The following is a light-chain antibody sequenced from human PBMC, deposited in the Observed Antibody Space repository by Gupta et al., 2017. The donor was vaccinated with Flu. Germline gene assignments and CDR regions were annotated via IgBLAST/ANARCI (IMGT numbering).Light chain of an antibody. CDR2: KAS. J-gene: IGKJ1*01. V-gene: IGKV1-5*03. CDR3: QQFKAYSPKA. Sequence: DIQMAQSPSTLSASIGDRVTITCRASQSISNWLAWYQQKPGRAPKLLIYKASTLESGVPSRFSGSGYGTEFTLTINSRQPDDFATYYCQQFKAYSPKAFGQGTKVV. CDR1: QSISNW.